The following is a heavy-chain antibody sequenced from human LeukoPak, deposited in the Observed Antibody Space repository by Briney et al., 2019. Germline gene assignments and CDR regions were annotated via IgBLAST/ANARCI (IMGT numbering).Heavy chain of an antibody. CDR3: VREDYSSGWLVY. J-gene: IGHJ4*02. D-gene: IGHD6-19*01. Sequence: GASVTVSCKASGSTFTRYGISWVRQAPGQRLEWMGWISAYNGNTNYAQKLQGRVTMTTDTSTSTAYMELRSLRSDDTAVYYCVREDYSSGWLVYWGQGTPVTVSS. CDR2: ISAYNGNT. CDR1: GSTFTRYG. V-gene: IGHV1-18*01.